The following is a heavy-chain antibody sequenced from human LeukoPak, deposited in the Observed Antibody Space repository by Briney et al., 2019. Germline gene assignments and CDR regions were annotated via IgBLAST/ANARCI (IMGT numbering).Heavy chain of an antibody. Sequence: SETLSLTCAVYGGSFSGYYWSWIRQPPGKGLEWIGEINHSGSTNYNPSLKSRVTISVDTSKNQFSLKLSSVTAADTAGYYCAGGLGGSSGWYANYWGQGTLVTVSS. CDR3: AGGLGGSSGWYANY. CDR1: GGSFSGYY. J-gene: IGHJ4*02. D-gene: IGHD6-19*01. V-gene: IGHV4-34*01. CDR2: INHSGST.